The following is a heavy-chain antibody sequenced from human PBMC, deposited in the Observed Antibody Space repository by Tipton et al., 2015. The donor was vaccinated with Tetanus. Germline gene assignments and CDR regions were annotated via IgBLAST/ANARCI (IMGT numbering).Heavy chain of an antibody. D-gene: IGHD3-3*01. CDR1: GGSIRGGTFY. CDR2: IYESGDT. CDR3: ARHQSGYFTPFDY. J-gene: IGHJ4*02. Sequence: TLSLTCTVSGGSIRGGTFYWGWIRQPPGKGLEWIGSIYESGDTYYIPSLKSRVTISVDTSKNQFSLNLNSMVAADTGVYYCARHQSGYFTPFDYWGQGNLATVSS. V-gene: IGHV4-39*01.